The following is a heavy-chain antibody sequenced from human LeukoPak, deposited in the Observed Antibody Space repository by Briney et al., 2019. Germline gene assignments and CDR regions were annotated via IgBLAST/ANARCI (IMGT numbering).Heavy chain of an antibody. CDR3: ARDFAPLTAFDI. CDR2: MNPNSGNT. J-gene: IGHJ3*02. V-gene: IGHV1-18*01. D-gene: IGHD4/OR15-4a*01. CDR1: GYTFTSYD. Sequence: ASVKVSCKASGYTFTSYDINWVRQATGQGLEWMGWMNPNSGNTNYAQKLQGRVTMTTDTSTSTAYMELRSLRSDDTAVYYCARDFAPLTAFDIWGQGTMVTVSS.